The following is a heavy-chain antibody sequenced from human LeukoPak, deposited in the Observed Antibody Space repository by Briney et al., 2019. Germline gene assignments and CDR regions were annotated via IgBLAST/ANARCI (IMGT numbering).Heavy chain of an antibody. J-gene: IGHJ4*02. CDR1: GFTFSSYG. CDR2: ISYDGSNK. CDR3: AKEPVVPAAPLDY. D-gene: IGHD2-2*01. V-gene: IGHV3-30*18. Sequence: GGSLRLSCAASGFTFSSYGMHWVRQAPGKGLEWVAVISYDGSNKYYADSVEGRFTISRDNSKNTLYLQMSSLRAEDTAVYYCAKEPVVPAAPLDYWGQGTLVTVSS.